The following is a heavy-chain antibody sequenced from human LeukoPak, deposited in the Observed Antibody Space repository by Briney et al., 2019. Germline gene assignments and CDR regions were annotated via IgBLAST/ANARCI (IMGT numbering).Heavy chain of an antibody. V-gene: IGHV3-7*01. CDR1: GFTFSSYW. D-gene: IGHD3-16*02. J-gene: IGHJ4*02. CDR2: IKQDGSEK. CDR3: ARVLSYYDYVWGSYRPRGFDY. Sequence: GGSLRLSCAASGFTFSSYWMSWVRQAPGKGLEWVANIKQDGSEKYYVDSVKGRFTISRGNAKNSLYLQMNSLRAEDTAVYYCARVLSYYDYVWGSYRPRGFDYWGQGTLVTVSS.